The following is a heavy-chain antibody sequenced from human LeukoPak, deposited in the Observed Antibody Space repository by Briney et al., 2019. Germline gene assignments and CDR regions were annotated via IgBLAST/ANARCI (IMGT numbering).Heavy chain of an antibody. J-gene: IGHJ3*02. CDR3: ARLPYYYDSSGYYYYAFDI. CDR2: INHSGST. CDR1: GGSFSGYY. Sequence: SETLSLTCAVYGGSFSGYYWSWIRQPPGKGLEWIGEINHSGSTNYNPSLKSRVTISVDTSKNQFSLKLSSVTAADTAVYYCARLPYYYDSSGYYYYAFDIWGQGTMVTVSS. V-gene: IGHV4-34*01. D-gene: IGHD3-22*01.